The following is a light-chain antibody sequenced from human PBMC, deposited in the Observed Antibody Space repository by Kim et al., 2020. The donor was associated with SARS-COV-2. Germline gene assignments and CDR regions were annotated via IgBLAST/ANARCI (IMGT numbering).Light chain of an antibody. CDR3: QQYYSTPPT. Sequence: DIVMTQSPDSLTVSLGERATVNCRSSQSVLYRSNGKNFLAWYQQRPGQPPKLLIYWASTRESGVPARFSGSGSGTDFTLTITSLQAEDAAVYYCQQYYSTPPTFGRGTKVDIK. CDR1: QSVLYRSNGKNF. V-gene: IGKV4-1*01. J-gene: IGKJ1*01. CDR2: WAS.